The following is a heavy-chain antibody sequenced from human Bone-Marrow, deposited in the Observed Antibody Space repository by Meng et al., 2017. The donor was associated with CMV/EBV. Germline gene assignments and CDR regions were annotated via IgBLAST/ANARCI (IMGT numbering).Heavy chain of an antibody. J-gene: IGHJ6*01. Sequence: SETLSLTCTVSGGSISNTGYYWGWIRQPPGKGLEWIGSIYYSGSTYYNPSLKSRVTISVDTSKNQFSLKLSSVTAADTAVYYCARDEQLVNSVYYYYYGMDVWGQGTTVTGSS. CDR3: ARDEQLVNSVYYYYYGMDV. D-gene: IGHD6-6*01. CDR1: GGSISNTGYY. CDR2: IYYSGST. V-gene: IGHV4-39*07.